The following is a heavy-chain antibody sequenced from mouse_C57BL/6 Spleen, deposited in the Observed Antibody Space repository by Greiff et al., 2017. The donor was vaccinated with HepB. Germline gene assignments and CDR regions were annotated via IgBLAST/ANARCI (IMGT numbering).Heavy chain of an antibody. D-gene: IGHD2-1*01. J-gene: IGHJ4*01. V-gene: IGHV1-50*01. CDR1: GYTFTSYW. Sequence: QVQLKQSGAELVKPGASVKLSCKASGYTFTSYWMQWVKQRPGQGLEWIGEIDPSDSYTNYNQKFKGKATLTVDTSSSTAYMQLSSLTSEDSAVYYCARGDLLIYAMDYWGQGTSVTVSS. CDR3: ARGDLLIYAMDY. CDR2: IDPSDSYT.